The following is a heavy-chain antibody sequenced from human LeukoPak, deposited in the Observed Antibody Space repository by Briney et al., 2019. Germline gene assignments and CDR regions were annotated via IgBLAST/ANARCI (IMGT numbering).Heavy chain of an antibody. CDR3: ARALRYYFDY. V-gene: IGHV4-39*07. Sequence: SETLSLTCTVSGGSISSSSYYWGWIRQPPGKGLEWIGSIYYSRSTYYNPSLKSRVTISVDTSKNQFSLKLSSVTAADTAVYYCARALRYYFDYWGQGTLVTVSS. CDR1: GGSISSSSYY. D-gene: IGHD4-17*01. CDR2: IYYSRST. J-gene: IGHJ4*02.